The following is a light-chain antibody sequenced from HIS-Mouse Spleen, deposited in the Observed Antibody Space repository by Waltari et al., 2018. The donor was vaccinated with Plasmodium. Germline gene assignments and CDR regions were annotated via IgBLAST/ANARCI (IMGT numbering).Light chain of an antibody. CDR3: QQYNNWSFT. Sequence: EIVMTQSPATLSVSPGERATLSCRASQSVSSNLAGSQQKPGQAPRLLIYGASTRATGIPARFSGRGSGTEFTLTISSLQSEDFAVYYCQQYNNWSFTFGPGTKVDIK. V-gene: IGKV3-15*01. J-gene: IGKJ3*01. CDR1: QSVSSN. CDR2: GAS.